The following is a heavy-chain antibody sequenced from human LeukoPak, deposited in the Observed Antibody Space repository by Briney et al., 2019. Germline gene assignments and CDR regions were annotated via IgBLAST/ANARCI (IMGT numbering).Heavy chain of an antibody. CDR1: GGSISSSSYF. J-gene: IGHJ4*02. D-gene: IGHD1-1*01. V-gene: IGHV4-39*07. CDR3: ARTAQRTFFDY. Sequence: SETLSLTCSVSGGSISSSSYFWGWIRQPPGKGLEWIASVHHSGSTYYNPSLKSRLTISVDTSKNQFSLKLSSVTAADTAVYYCARTAQRTFFDYWGQETLVTVSS. CDR2: VHHSGST.